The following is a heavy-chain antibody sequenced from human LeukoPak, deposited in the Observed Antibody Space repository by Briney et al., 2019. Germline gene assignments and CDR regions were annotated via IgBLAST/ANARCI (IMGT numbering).Heavy chain of an antibody. CDR3: AVERRTFWYFDF. CDR1: EFTLSNYV. CDR2: ISSSGST. D-gene: IGHD1-26*01. V-gene: IGHV3-23*01. J-gene: IGHJ2*01. Sequence: GGSLRLSCAASEFTLSNYVVNWVRQAPGKGLQWVSGISSSGSTYYADSVKGRFTISTDNSRNTVHLQMNSLRDADTAIYYCAVERRTFWYFDFWGRGTHVTVSS.